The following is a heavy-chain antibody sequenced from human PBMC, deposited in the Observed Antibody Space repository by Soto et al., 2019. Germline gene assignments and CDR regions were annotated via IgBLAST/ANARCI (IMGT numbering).Heavy chain of an antibody. D-gene: IGHD3-3*01. Sequence: PSETLSLTCTVSGGSISSYYWSWIRQPPGKGLEWIGYIYYSGSTNYNPSLKSRVTISVDTSKNQFSLKLSSVTAADTAVYYCARAPYYDFWSGYYFFDYWGQGTLVPVSS. CDR1: GGSISSYY. CDR3: ARAPYYDFWSGYYFFDY. CDR2: IYYSGST. J-gene: IGHJ4*02. V-gene: IGHV4-59*01.